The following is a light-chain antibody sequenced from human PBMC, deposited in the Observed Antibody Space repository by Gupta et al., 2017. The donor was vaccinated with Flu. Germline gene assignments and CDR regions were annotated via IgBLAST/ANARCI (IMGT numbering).Light chain of an antibody. CDR3: RQALQTPLT. J-gene: IGKJ4*01. V-gene: IGKV2-28*01. Sequence: DIVMTQSPLSLPVTPGEPASISCRSSQSLLHSNGYNYLHWYLQKPGQSPQLLIYLGSSRASGVPDRFSGSGSGTDFTLKISRVEAEDVGVYYCRQALQTPLTFGGGTKVEIK. CDR2: LGS. CDR1: QSLLHSNGYNY.